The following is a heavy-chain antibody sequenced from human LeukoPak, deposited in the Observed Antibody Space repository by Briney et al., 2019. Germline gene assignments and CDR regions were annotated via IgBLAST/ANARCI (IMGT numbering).Heavy chain of an antibody. V-gene: IGHV4-30-2*01. CDR2: IYHSGST. J-gene: IGHJ4*02. CDR1: GGSISSGGYY. CDR3: ASSHSGGPGERFDY. D-gene: IGHD1-1*01. Sequence: SQTLSLTCTVSGGSISSGGYYWSWIRQPPGKGLEGIGYIYHSGSTYYNPSLKSRVTISVDRSKNQFSLKLSSVTAADTAVYYCASSHSGGPGERFDYWGQGTLVTVSS.